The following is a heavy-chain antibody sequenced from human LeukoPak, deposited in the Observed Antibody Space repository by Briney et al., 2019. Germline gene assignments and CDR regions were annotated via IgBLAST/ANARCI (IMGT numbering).Heavy chain of an antibody. D-gene: IGHD3-22*01. CDR3: ARDLSSAITSALVLDV. V-gene: IGHV3-48*04. CDR2: ISSSSSTI. Sequence: GGSLRLSCAASGFTFSSYSMNWVRQAPGKGLEWVSYISSSSSTIYCADSVKGRFTISRDNAKNSLYLQMNSLRPEDTALYYCARDLSSAITSALVLDVWGQGTTVIVSS. CDR1: GFTFSSYS. J-gene: IGHJ6*02.